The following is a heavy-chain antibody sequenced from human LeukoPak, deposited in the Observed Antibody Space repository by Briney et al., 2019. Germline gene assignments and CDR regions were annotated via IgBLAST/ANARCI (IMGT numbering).Heavy chain of an antibody. D-gene: IGHD2-2*01. Sequence: GGSLRLSCAASGFTFSNAWMSWVRQAPGKGLEWVGRIKSKTDGGTTDYAAPVKGRFTISRDDSKNTLYLQMNSLKTEDTAVYYCTAYCSSTSCLDLIDYWGQGTLVTVSS. V-gene: IGHV3-15*01. CDR3: TAYCSSTSCLDLIDY. CDR1: GFTFSNAW. CDR2: IKSKTDGGTT. J-gene: IGHJ4*02.